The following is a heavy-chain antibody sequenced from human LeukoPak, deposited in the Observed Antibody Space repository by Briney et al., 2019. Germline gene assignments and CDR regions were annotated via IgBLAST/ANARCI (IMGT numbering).Heavy chain of an antibody. D-gene: IGHD3-22*01. J-gene: IGHJ4*02. CDR3: AKDLGPMIVVAPLY. CDR2: IWYDGSNK. Sequence: GGSLRLSCAASGFTFSSYGMHWVRQAPGKGLEWVAVIWYDGSNKYYADSVKGRFTISRDNSKNTLYLQMNSLRAEDTAVYYCAKDLGPMIVVAPLYWGQGTLVTVSP. CDR1: GFTFSSYG. V-gene: IGHV3-33*06.